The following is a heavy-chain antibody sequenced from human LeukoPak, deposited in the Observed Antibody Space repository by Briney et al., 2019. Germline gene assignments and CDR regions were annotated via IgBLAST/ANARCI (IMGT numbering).Heavy chain of an antibody. J-gene: IGHJ4*02. V-gene: IGHV4-59*01. CDR3: ARGQKYGYGYTDTELGSGYFDY. Sequence: SETLSLTCSVSGGSISSYYWSWIRQPPGKGLEWIGYIYYSGSTNYNPSLKSRVTISVDTSKNQFSLTLSSVTAADTAVYYCARGQKYGYGYTDTELGSGYFDYWGQGTLVTVSS. CDR2: IYYSGST. CDR1: GGSISSYY. D-gene: IGHD5-18*01.